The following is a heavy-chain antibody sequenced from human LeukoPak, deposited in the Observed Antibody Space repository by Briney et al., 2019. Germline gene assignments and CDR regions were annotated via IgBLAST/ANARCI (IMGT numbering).Heavy chain of an antibody. V-gene: IGHV3-30*18. D-gene: IGHD3-10*01. Sequence: PGRSLRLSCAASGFTFSSYGMRWVRQAPGKGLEWVAVISYDGSNKYYADSVKGRFTISRDNSKNTLYLQMNSLRAEDTAVYYCAKDTRGSGSYYHRRGYFDYWGQGTLVTVSS. CDR2: ISYDGSNK. CDR1: GFTFSSYG. CDR3: AKDTRGSGSYYHRRGYFDY. J-gene: IGHJ4*02.